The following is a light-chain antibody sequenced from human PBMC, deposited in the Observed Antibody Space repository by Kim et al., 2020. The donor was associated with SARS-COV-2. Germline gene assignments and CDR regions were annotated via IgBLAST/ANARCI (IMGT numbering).Light chain of an antibody. Sequence: YELTQPPSVSVSPGQTASITCSGDKLGDKSACWYQQKPGQSPVLVIYQDSKRPSRIPERFSGSNSGNTATLTISGTQAMDEADYYCQAWDSSTYVFGTGTKVTVL. CDR1: KLGDKS. CDR3: QAWDSSTYV. CDR2: QDS. J-gene: IGLJ1*01. V-gene: IGLV3-1*01.